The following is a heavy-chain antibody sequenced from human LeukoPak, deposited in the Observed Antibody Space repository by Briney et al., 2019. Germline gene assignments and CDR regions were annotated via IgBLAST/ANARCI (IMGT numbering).Heavy chain of an antibody. D-gene: IGHD5-12*01. J-gene: IGHJ5*02. V-gene: IGHV4-39*07. Sequence: WIRQPPGKGLEWIGNIYTTGSTYYSPSLKSRVIISLDTSENQFSLTLRSLTAADTAVYYCAKGNPYYDSWGQGTLVTVSS. CDR3: AKGNPYYDS. CDR2: IYTTGST.